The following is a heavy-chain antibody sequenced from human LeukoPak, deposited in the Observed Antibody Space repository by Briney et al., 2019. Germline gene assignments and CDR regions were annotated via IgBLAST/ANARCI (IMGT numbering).Heavy chain of an antibody. CDR1: GFSISIAW. CDR3: AAVGEWLSNAFNL. Sequence: GGSLRLSCAASGFSISIAWMSWVRSAPGKGLEWVGRIKSKGDGETRDYAAPVKDRFIISRDDSKNMLYLQMNSLKTEDTAIYYCAAVGEWLSNAFNLWGQGTMVTVSA. V-gene: IGHV3-15*01. CDR2: IKSKGDGETR. D-gene: IGHD3-22*01. J-gene: IGHJ3*01.